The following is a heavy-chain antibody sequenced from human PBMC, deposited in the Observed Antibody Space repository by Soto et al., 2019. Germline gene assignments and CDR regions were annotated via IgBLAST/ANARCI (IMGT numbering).Heavy chain of an antibody. J-gene: IGHJ3*02. CDR3: ARGSSHHAFDI. CDR2: VNGDGSGT. V-gene: IGHV3-74*01. Sequence: EVQLVESGGDLVQPGGSLRLSCAASESTFRGYWMHWVRQAPGKGLVWVSRVNGDGSGTIYGDSVKGRFTVSRDNPKKTLFLQMNSLRVDDTAIYYCARGSSHHAFDIWGQGTMVTVSS. CDR1: ESTFRGYW.